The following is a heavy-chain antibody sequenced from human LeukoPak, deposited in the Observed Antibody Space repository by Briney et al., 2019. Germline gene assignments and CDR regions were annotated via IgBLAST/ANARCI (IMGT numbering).Heavy chain of an antibody. Sequence: GRSLRLSCAASGFTFSSYAMHWVRQAPGKGLEWVAVISYDGSNKYYADSVKGRFTISRDNSKNTLYLQMNSLRAEDTAVYYCARDRRPDIVVVVADPPGYWGQGTLVTVSS. D-gene: IGHD2-15*01. CDR1: GFTFSSYA. J-gene: IGHJ4*02. V-gene: IGHV3-30-3*01. CDR3: ARDRRPDIVVVVADPPGY. CDR2: ISYDGSNK.